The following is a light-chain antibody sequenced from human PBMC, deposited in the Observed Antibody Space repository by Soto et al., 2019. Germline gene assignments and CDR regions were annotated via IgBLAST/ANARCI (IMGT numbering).Light chain of an antibody. Sequence: QSALTQPPSASGSPGPSVTISCTGTSSDVGAYKYVSWYQQYPGKAPKLMIYEVNRRPSGVPDRFSGSKSGNTASLTVSGLQAEDEADYYCTSYAGSNIWVFGGGTKLTVL. CDR3: TSYAGSNIWV. CDR1: SSDVGAYKY. V-gene: IGLV2-8*01. J-gene: IGLJ3*02. CDR2: EVN.